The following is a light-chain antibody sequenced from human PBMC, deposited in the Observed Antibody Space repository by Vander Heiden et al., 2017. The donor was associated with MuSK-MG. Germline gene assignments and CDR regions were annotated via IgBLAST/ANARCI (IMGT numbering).Light chain of an antibody. V-gene: IGKV3-15*01. CDR1: HDLSNN. Sequence: EVVLTQSPATLSVSPGESATLSCRASHDLSNNLAWYQQKPGQSPRLLIYGAWTRATGVPARFSGGGSVTEFTLTISTVQSEDFAVYYCHQYIGWPLSTFGQWTRLEI. CDR2: GAW. CDR3: HQYIGWPLST. J-gene: IGKJ2*01.